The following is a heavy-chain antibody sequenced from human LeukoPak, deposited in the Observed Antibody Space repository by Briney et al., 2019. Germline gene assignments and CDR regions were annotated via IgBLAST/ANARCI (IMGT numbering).Heavy chain of an antibody. V-gene: IGHV3-21*01. CDR2: ISSSSSYI. J-gene: IGHJ4*02. CDR3: ARVRDFQSVPGNCNS. D-gene: IGHD6-19*01. CDR1: GFTFSSYS. Sequence: PGGSLRLSCAASGFTFSSYSMNWVGQAPGKGLERVSAISSSSSYIYYADSVKGRFTISRDNAKNSLYLQMNSLRAEDTAVYYCARVRDFQSVPGNCNSWGQGTLVTVSS.